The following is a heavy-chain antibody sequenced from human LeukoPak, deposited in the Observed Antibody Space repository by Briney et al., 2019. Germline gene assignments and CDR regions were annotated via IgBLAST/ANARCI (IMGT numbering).Heavy chain of an antibody. J-gene: IGHJ3*02. V-gene: IGHV4-30-2*01. CDR3: ARAPYYYDSSGYYDAFDI. D-gene: IGHD3-22*01. CDR2: IYHSGST. CDR1: GGSISSGGYS. Sequence: SETLSLTCAVSGGSISSGGYSWSWIRQPPGKGLEWIGYIYHSGSTYYNPSLKSRVTISVDRSKNQFSLKLSSVTAADTAVYYCARAPYYYDSSGYYDAFDIWGQGTMVTVSS.